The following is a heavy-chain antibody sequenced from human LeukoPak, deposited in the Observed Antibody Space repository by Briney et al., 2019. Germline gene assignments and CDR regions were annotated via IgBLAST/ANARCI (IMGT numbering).Heavy chain of an antibody. V-gene: IGHV1-69*04. J-gene: IGHJ6*02. D-gene: IGHD5-12*01. Sequence: ASVKVSCKASGGTFSSYAISWVRQAPGQGLEWMGRIIPILGIANYAQKFQGRVTITADKSTSTAYMELSSLRSEDTAVYYCAREGGYGKFDYYYCGMDVWGQGTTVTVSS. CDR1: GGTFSSYA. CDR3: AREGGYGKFDYYYCGMDV. CDR2: IIPILGIA.